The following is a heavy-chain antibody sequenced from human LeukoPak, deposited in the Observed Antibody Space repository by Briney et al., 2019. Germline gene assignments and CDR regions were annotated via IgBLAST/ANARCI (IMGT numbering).Heavy chain of an antibody. V-gene: IGHV4-4*07. CDR1: GGSISSYS. J-gene: IGHJ5*02. CDR2: IYSSGST. Sequence: SETLSLTCTVSGGSISSYSWSWIRQPAGKGLEWIGRIYSSGSTNYNPSLKSRVNMSVDTSKNQFSLKLSSVTAADTAVYYCARYGSGSYPPYNWFDPWGQGTLVTVSS. CDR3: ARYGSGSYPPYNWFDP. D-gene: IGHD3-10*01.